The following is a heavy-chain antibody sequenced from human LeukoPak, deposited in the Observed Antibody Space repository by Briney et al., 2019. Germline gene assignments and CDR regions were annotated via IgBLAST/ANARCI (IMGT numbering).Heavy chain of an antibody. D-gene: IGHD3-10*01. CDR1: GYTFTGYY. J-gene: IGHJ6*03. CDR3: ARTYYYGSGSTDYYYYYYMDV. CDR2: INPNSGGT. Sequence: ASVKVSCKXSGYTFTGYYMHWVRQAPRQGLEWMGRINPNSGGTDYSQKFQGRVTMTRDTSISTAYMELSRLRSDDTAVYYCARTYYYGSGSTDYYYYYYMDVWGKGTTVTVSS. V-gene: IGHV1-2*06.